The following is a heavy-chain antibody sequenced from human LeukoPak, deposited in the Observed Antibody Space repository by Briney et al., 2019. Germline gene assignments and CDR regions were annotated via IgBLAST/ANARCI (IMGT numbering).Heavy chain of an antibody. V-gene: IGHV3-7*01. Sequence: GGSLRLSCAASGFTFSSYWVSWVRQAPGKGLEWVANIKQDGSEKYYVDSVKGRFTISRDNAKNSLYLQMNSLRAEDTAVYYCARDSGPGRPRPDYWGQGTLVTVSS. CDR3: ARDSGPGRPRPDY. CDR2: IKQDGSEK. CDR1: GFTFSSYW. J-gene: IGHJ4*02. D-gene: IGHD3-10*01.